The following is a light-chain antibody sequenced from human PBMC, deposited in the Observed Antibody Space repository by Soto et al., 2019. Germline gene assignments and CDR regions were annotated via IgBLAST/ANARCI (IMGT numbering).Light chain of an antibody. V-gene: IGKV3-20*01. Sequence: EIVLTQSPVTLSLSPGEGVTLSCRASQSVSSTYLAWYQHKPGQAPRLLIYGAFSRATGIPDRFSGSGSGTDFTLTISRLEPEDFAVYYCHQHGSSPWTFGQGTKVDIK. J-gene: IGKJ1*01. CDR3: HQHGSSPWT. CDR2: GAF. CDR1: QSVSSTY.